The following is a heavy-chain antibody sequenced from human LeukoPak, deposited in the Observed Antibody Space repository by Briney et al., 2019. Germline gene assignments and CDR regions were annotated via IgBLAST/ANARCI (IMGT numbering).Heavy chain of an antibody. J-gene: IGHJ5*02. V-gene: IGHV1-8*01. CDR2: MNPNSGNT. D-gene: IGHD3-10*01. CDR3: ARGRFTMVRGCGGWFDP. CDR1: GYTFTSYD. Sequence: ASVKVSCKASGYTFTSYDINWVRQATGQGLEWMGWMNPNSGNTGYAQKFQGRVTMTRNTSISTAYMELGSLRSEDTAVYYCARGRFTMVRGCGGWFDPWGQGTLVTVSS.